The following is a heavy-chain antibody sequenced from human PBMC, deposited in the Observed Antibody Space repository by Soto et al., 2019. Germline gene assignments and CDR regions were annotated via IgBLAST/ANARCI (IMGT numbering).Heavy chain of an antibody. CDR3: ARVVYYYDSSGYYGMDV. D-gene: IGHD3-22*01. CDR1: GGTFSSYA. CDR2: IIPIFGTA. J-gene: IGHJ6*02. Sequence: VASVKVSCKASGGTFSSYAISWVRQAPGQGLEWMGGIIPIFGTANYAQKFQGRVTITAGESTSTAYMELSSLRSEDTAVYYCARVVYYYDSSGYYGMDVWGQGTTVTVSS. V-gene: IGHV1-69*13.